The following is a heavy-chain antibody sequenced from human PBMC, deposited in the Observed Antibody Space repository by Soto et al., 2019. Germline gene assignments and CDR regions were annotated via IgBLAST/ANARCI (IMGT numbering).Heavy chain of an antibody. D-gene: IGHD3-16*01. CDR1: GYTFTSYC. J-gene: IGHJ5*02. V-gene: IGHV1-46*01. Sequence: QVQLVQSGAEVRKPGASVRVSCKASGYTFTSYCLHWVRQAPGQGLEWMGIINPGQGGAWMGRITPRGASPGYAQEFQDRVTMAVVTATSTGYMELSNLRSEDTAMYYCARSPPWGSALGGWFDPWGQGTLVTVSS. CDR3: ARSPPWGSALGGWFDP. CDR2: INPGQGGAWMGRITPRGASP.